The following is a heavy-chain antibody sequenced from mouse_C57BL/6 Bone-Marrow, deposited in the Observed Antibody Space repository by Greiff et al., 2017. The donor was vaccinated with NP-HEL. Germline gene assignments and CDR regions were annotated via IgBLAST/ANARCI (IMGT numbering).Heavy chain of an antibody. V-gene: IGHV5-2*03. CDR2: INSDGGST. Sequence: DVKLVESGGGLVQPGESLKLSCESNEYEFPSHDMSWVRKTPEKRLELVAAINSDGGSTYYPDTMERRFIISRDNTKKTLYLQMGSLRSEDTAVDYCARRGDYDEDYLDYWGQGTTLTVSS. CDR3: ARRGDYDEDYLDY. D-gene: IGHD2-4*01. CDR1: EYEFPSHD. J-gene: IGHJ2*01.